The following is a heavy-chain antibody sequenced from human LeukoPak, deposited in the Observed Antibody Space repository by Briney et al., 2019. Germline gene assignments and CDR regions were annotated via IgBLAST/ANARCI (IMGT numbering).Heavy chain of an antibody. CDR3: ARHPGSHCSTATCYTGGVFDY. V-gene: IGHV4-39*01. J-gene: IGHJ4*02. CDR2: IYYTGST. D-gene: IGHD2-2*01. Sequence: SETLSLTCSVSGGSISSTDYYWGWIRQPPGKGLEWIGSIYYTGSTFYNPSLKSRVTISADTSKDQLSLKLSSVTAADTAVYYCARHPGSHCSTATCYTGGVFDYWGQGTLVTVSS. CDR1: GGSISSTDYY.